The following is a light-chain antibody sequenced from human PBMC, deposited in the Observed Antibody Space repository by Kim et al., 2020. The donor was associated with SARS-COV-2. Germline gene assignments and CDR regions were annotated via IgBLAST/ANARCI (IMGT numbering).Light chain of an antibody. CDR3: HQYDSHPYT. CDR2: KAS. V-gene: IGKV1-5*03. Sequence: SASVGDRVTITSRASQSFNRCLGWYQQKPGKAPKLLIYKASGLESGVPSRFSGSGSGTEFTLTISSLQPDDFATYYCHQYDSHPYTFGQGTKLEI. CDR1: QSFNRC. J-gene: IGKJ2*01.